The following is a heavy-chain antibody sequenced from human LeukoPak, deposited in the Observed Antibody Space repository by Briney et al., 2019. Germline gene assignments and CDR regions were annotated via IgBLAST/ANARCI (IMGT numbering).Heavy chain of an antibody. Sequence: GGSLRLSCAASGFTFSSYGMHWVRQAPGKGLEWVAVISYDGSNKYYADSVKGRFTISRDNSKNTLYLQMNSLRAEDTAVYYCAASRVRGPHANDAFDIWGQGTMVTVSS. CDR1: GFTFSSYG. CDR2: ISYDGSNK. V-gene: IGHV3-30*03. D-gene: IGHD3-10*01. CDR3: AASRVRGPHANDAFDI. J-gene: IGHJ3*02.